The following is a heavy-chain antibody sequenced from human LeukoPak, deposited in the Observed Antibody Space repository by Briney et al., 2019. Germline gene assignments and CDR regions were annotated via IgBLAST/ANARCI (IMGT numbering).Heavy chain of an antibody. CDR3: AHFKGGSFDF. CDR2: IYYSGNT. V-gene: IGHV4-39*01. Sequence: SETLSLTCTVSGGSISSSNYYWGWVRQPPGKGLEWIGSIYYSGNTYYNPSLKSRVTISVDTSKNQFSLKLTSVTAADTAVYYCAHFKGGSFDFWGQGTMVTVSS. D-gene: IGHD1-26*01. CDR1: GGSISSSNYY. J-gene: IGHJ3*01.